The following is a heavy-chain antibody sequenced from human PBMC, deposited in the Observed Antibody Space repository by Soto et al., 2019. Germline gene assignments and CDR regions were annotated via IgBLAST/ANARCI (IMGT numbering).Heavy chain of an antibody. V-gene: IGHV3-20*04. D-gene: IGHD4-17*01. Sequence: GGSLRLSCAASGFPFDDYGMSWVRQAPGKGLEWVSGINRDGGSTGYADSVRGRFTISRDNAENSVYLEMDSLRAEDTALYYCARDVDADFRTDFDYWGRGTLVTVSS. CDR3: ARDVDADFRTDFDY. CDR1: GFPFDDYG. CDR2: INRDGGST. J-gene: IGHJ4*02.